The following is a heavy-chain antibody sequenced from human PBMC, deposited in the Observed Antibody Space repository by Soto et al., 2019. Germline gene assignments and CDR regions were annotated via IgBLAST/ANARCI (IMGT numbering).Heavy chain of an antibody. D-gene: IGHD6-13*01. Sequence: PXQILSLTCAICGDSVSSNSAACNWIRHSPSRGLEWLLRTYYRSKWYNDYAVSVKSRITINPDTSKNQFSLQLNSVTPEDTAVYYCARTRYSTSWYGGPEYYNWFDPWGQGTLVTVYS. V-gene: IGHV6-1*01. CDR2: TYYRSKWYN. CDR3: ARTRYSTSWYGGPEYYNWFDP. J-gene: IGHJ5*02. CDR1: GDSVSSNSAA.